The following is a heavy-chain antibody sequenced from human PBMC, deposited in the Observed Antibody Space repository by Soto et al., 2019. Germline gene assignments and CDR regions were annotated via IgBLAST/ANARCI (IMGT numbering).Heavy chain of an antibody. D-gene: IGHD6-6*01. CDR3: AKGGWSTSSSRSDC. CDR1: GFTLSGVD. V-gene: IGHV3-30*18. Sequence: QVQLVESGGGVVQPGTSLRLSCSASGFTLSGVDMHWVRQAPGKGLEWVSVMSYDGRNQYYADSVKGRFTVSRDSSKSTLYLQMNSLRTEDAAVYYCAKGGWSTSSSRSDCWGQGTLVTVSS. J-gene: IGHJ4*02. CDR2: MSYDGRNQ.